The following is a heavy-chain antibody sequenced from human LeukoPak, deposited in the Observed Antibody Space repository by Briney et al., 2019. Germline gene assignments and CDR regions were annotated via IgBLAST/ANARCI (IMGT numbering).Heavy chain of an antibody. CDR2: IRYDGSNK. D-gene: IGHD5-18*01. Sequence: GGSLRLSCAASGFTFSSYGMHWVRQAPGKGLEWVAFIRYDGSNKYYADSVKGRFTISRDNSKNTLYLQMNSLRAEDTAVYYCARDRGYSQGHELFEYGGQGTLVTVSS. CDR1: GFTFSSYG. CDR3: ARDRGYSQGHELFEY. J-gene: IGHJ4*02. V-gene: IGHV3-30*02.